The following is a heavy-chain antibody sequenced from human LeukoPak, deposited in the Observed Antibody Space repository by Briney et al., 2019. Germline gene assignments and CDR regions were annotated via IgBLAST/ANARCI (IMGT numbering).Heavy chain of an antibody. J-gene: IGHJ4*02. D-gene: IGHD5-18*01. V-gene: IGHV3-23*01. Sequence: PGGSLRLSCAASGFTFSTYGMSWVRQAPGKGLEWVSAISGGGGSTYYADSVKGRFTISGDNAKNSLYLQMNSLRAEDTAVYYCARDRWIQLWLSNFDYWGQGTLVTVSS. CDR1: GFTFSTYG. CDR3: ARDRWIQLWLSNFDY. CDR2: ISGGGGST.